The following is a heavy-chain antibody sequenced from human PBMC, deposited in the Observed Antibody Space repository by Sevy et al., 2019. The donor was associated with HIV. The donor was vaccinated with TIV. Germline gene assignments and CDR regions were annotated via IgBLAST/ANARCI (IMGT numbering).Heavy chain of an antibody. D-gene: IGHD3-16*02. J-gene: IGHJ5*02. Sequence: GGSLRLSCAASGFTFSSYAMSWVRQAPGKGLEWVSAISGSGGSTYYADSVKGRFTISRDNSKNRLYLQMNSLRAEDTAVYYCAKAQPGVWGSYRSNWFDPWGQGTLVTVSS. CDR2: ISGSGGST. CDR3: AKAQPGVWGSYRSNWFDP. CDR1: GFTFSSYA. V-gene: IGHV3-23*01.